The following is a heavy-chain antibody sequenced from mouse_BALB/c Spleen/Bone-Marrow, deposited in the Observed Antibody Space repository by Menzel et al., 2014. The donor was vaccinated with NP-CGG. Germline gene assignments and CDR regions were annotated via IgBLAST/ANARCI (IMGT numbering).Heavy chain of an antibody. CDR1: GYAFSSSW. CDR2: IYPGDGDT. D-gene: IGHD1-1*01. V-gene: IGHV1-82*01. J-gene: IGHJ2*01. Sequence: VQLQQSGPELVKPGASVKISCKASGYAFSSSWMNWVKQRPGQGLEWIGRIYPGDGDTNYNGKFKGKATLTADKSSSTAYMQLSSLTSVDSAVYFCARLLGYYFDYRGQGTTLTVSS. CDR3: ARLLGYYFDY.